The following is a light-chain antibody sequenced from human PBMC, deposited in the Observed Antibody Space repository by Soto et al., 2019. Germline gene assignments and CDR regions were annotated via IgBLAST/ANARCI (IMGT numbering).Light chain of an antibody. CDR1: GTDVGQYNY. V-gene: IGLV2-8*01. CDR3: SSYTSSSTLYV. CDR2: HVS. Sequence: QSVLTQPPSASGSPGQSVTISCTGAGTDVGQYNYVSWYQQHPGKAPKLLIHHVSRRPSGVPARLSGSKSGNTASLTVSGLQTEDEADYYCSSYTSSSTLYVFGTGTKVTVL. J-gene: IGLJ1*01.